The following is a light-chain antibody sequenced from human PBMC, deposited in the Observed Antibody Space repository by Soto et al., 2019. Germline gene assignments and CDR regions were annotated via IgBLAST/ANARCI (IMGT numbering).Light chain of an antibody. CDR2: AND. Sequence: QSVLTQPPSASAAPGQRVTISCSGSSSNIGSNAVNWYQHFPGTAPKLLLFANDRRPSGVPDRVSGSTSGTSASLAISGLQSGDEADYYCAAWDDSLNGPVFGGGTKLTV. CDR3: AAWDDSLNGPV. CDR1: SSNIGSNA. J-gene: IGLJ2*01. V-gene: IGLV1-44*01.